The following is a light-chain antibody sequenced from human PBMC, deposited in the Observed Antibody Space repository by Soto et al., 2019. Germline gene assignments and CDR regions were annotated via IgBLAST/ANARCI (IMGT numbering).Light chain of an antibody. Sequence: EIVLTQSPGTLSLSPGERVSPSCRASQSISNNHLAWFQQKPGQAPRILIYGASSRATGIPDRFSGSGSGTDFTLTISRLEPQDFAVYYCQQYVSPPFTFGPGTKVDIK. CDR1: QSISNNH. J-gene: IGKJ3*01. CDR3: QQYVSPPFT. CDR2: GAS. V-gene: IGKV3-20*01.